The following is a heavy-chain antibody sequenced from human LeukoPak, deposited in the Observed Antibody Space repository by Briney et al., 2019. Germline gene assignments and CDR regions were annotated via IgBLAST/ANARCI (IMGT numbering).Heavy chain of an antibody. J-gene: IGHJ4*02. V-gene: IGHV4-34*01. CDR1: GGSFSGYY. CDR3: ASGGELRQFDY. D-gene: IGHD1-26*01. Sequence: SETLSLTCAVYGGSFSGYYWSWIRQPPGKGLEWIGEINHSGSTNYNPSLKSRVTISVDTSKNQFSLKLSSVTAADTAVYYCASGGELRQFDYWGQGTLATVSS. CDR2: INHSGST.